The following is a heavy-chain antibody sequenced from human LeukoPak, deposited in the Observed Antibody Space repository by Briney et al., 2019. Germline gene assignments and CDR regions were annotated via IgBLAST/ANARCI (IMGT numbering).Heavy chain of an antibody. Sequence: TLSLTCTVSSGSISSSGYYWSWIRQLSGKGLEWIGSTSYSGTTYYNPSLKSRVTISLDTSENQFSLKLSSVTAADTAVYYCAKGRPAAGQYYFDYWGQGILVTVSS. CDR3: AKGRPAAGQYYFDY. D-gene: IGHD6-13*01. CDR1: SGSISSSGYY. V-gene: IGHV4-31*03. J-gene: IGHJ4*02. CDR2: TSYSGTT.